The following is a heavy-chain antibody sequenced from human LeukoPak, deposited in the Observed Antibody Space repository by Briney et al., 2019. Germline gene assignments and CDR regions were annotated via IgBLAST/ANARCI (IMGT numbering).Heavy chain of an antibody. Sequence: SETLSLTCTVSGGSISSYYWSWIRQPPGKGPEWIGYIYYSGSTNYNPSLKSRVTISVDTSKNQFSLKLSSVTAADTAVYYCARGTTYYYDSSGQRPPNWFVPWGQGTLVTVSS. J-gene: IGHJ5*02. CDR3: ARGTTYYYDSSGQRPPNWFVP. CDR2: IYYSGST. V-gene: IGHV4-59*08. CDR1: GGSISSYY. D-gene: IGHD3-22*01.